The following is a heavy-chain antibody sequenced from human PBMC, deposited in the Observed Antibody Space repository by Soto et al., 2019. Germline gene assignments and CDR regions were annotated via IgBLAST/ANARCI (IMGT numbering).Heavy chain of an antibody. D-gene: IGHD6-19*01. CDR3: AKRNGGWYNFDY. CDR1: GVSVTSRSYY. Sequence: SETLSLTCSVSGVSVTSRSYYWNWIRQSPGRGLEYIGFIYNSGTTNYNPSLKSRVTISVDTSKNQFSLKLSSVTAADTAVYYCAKRNGGWYNFDYWGQGALVTVSS. J-gene: IGHJ4*02. V-gene: IGHV4-61*01. CDR2: IYNSGTT.